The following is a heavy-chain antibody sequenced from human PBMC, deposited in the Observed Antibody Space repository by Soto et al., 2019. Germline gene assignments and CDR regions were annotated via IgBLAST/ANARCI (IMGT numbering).Heavy chain of an antibody. CDR2: IYYSGST. D-gene: IGHD6-13*01. Sequence: QLQLQESGPGLVKPSETLSLTCTVSGGSISSSSYYWGWIRQPPGKGLEWIGSIYYSGSTYYNPSLKSRVTIAVDTSKNQFSLKLSSVTAADTAVYYCARQIPASSSRWGLDYFDYWGQGTLVTVSS. V-gene: IGHV4-39*01. CDR3: ARQIPASSSRWGLDYFDY. CDR1: GGSISSSSYY. J-gene: IGHJ4*02.